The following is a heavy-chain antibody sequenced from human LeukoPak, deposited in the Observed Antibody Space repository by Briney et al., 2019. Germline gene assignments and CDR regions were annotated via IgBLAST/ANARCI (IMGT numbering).Heavy chain of an antibody. V-gene: IGHV1-18*01. CDR3: ARAQYYCDSSGYYYVDAFDI. CDR2: ISAYNGNT. D-gene: IGHD3-22*01. J-gene: IGHJ3*02. Sequence: ASVKVSCKASGYTFTSYGISWVRQAPGQGLEWMGWISAYNGNTNYAQKLQGRVTMTTDTSTSTAYMELRSLRSDDTAVYYCARAQYYCDSSGYYYVDAFDIWGQGTMVTVSS. CDR1: GYTFTSYG.